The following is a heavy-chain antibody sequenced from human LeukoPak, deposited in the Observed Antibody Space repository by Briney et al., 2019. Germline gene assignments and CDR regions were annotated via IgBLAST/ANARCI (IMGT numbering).Heavy chain of an antibody. Sequence: PGGSLRLSCAASGFIFSNAGMSWVRQAPGKGLEWVSRIKSKNNGGTRDYAARVTVTFTISRNALKVNMYMQMDSHTPEATSVSYCTAMDCSGDTCYFIYWGQGTLVSVSS. CDR3: TAMDCSGDTCYFIY. J-gene: IGHJ4*02. CDR1: GFIFSNAG. V-gene: IGHV3-15*01. CDR2: IKSKNNGGTR. D-gene: IGHD2-15*01.